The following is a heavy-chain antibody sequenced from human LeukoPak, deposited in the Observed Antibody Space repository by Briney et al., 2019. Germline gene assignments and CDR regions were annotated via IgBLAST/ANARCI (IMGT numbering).Heavy chain of an antibody. J-gene: IGHJ4*02. V-gene: IGHV3-30*01. Sequence: GGSLRLSCAASGFTFSSYAMHWVRQAPGKGLEWVAVISYDGSNKYYADSVKGRFTISRDNSKNTLYLQMNSLRAEDTAVYYCARGHPIKPLSGAFDYWGQGTLVTVSS. D-gene: IGHD2-2*01. CDR3: ARGHPIKPLSGAFDY. CDR2: ISYDGSNK. CDR1: GFTFSSYA.